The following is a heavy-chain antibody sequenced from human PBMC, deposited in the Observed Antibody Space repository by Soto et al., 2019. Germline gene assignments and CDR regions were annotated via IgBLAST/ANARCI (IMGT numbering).Heavy chain of an antibody. J-gene: IGHJ6*02. CDR1: GGSLSNYG. CDR2: IIPVFGTP. V-gene: IGHV1-69*12. Sequence: VQLVQSGAEVKKPGSSVKVSCKASGGSLSNYGISWVRQAPGQGLEWMGAIIPVFGTPNYAQKFQDRVTITADESTTIVYMEVRGLTSEDTAMYYCARGDATKIVVTTYYGMDVWGQGTTVTVSS. D-gene: IGHD3-22*01. CDR3: ARGDATKIVVTTYYGMDV.